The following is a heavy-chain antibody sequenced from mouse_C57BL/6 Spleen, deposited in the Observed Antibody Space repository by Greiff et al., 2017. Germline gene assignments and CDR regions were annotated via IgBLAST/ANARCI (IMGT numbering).Heavy chain of an antibody. D-gene: IGHD1-1*01. V-gene: IGHV6-3*01. CDR1: GFTFSNYW. Sequence: EVKLQESGGGLVQPGGSMKLSCVASGFTFSNYWMNWVRQSPEKGLEWVAQIRLKSDNYATHYAESVKGRFTISRDDSKSSVYLQMNNLRAEDTGIYYCTVGTTVVAETYWGQGTTLTVSS. CDR3: TVGTTVVAETY. J-gene: IGHJ2*01. CDR2: IRLKSDNYAT.